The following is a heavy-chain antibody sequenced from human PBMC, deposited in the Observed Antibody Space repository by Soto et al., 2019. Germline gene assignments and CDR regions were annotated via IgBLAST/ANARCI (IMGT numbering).Heavy chain of an antibody. CDR1: GFTFSSYA. Sequence: GGSLRLSCAASGFTFSSYAMSWVRQAPGKGLEWVSAISGSGGSTYYADSVKGRFTISRDNSKNTLYLQMNSLRAEDTAVYYCANLNRIAVAGTFDYWGQGTLVTVSS. V-gene: IGHV3-23*01. D-gene: IGHD6-19*01. CDR3: ANLNRIAVAGTFDY. J-gene: IGHJ4*02. CDR2: ISGSGGST.